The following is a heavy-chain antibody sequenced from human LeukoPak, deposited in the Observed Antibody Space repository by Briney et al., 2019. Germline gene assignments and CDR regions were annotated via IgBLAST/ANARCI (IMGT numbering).Heavy chain of an antibody. Sequence: ASVKVSCKASGYTFTSYAITWVRQAPGQGLEWMRWISAYNGNTNYAQKLQGRVTMTTDTSTNTAYMELRSLRSDDTAVYYCAKDHSNFYYFDYWGQGTLVTVSS. V-gene: IGHV1-18*01. CDR3: AKDHSNFYYFDY. CDR1: GYTFTSYA. D-gene: IGHD4-11*01. J-gene: IGHJ4*02. CDR2: ISAYNGNT.